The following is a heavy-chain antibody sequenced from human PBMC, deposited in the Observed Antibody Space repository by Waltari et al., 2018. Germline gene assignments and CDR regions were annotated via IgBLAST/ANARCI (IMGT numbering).Heavy chain of an antibody. CDR3: ANSAAEWLPPFDI. J-gene: IGHJ3*02. D-gene: IGHD3-3*01. Sequence: EVQLLEAGGGLVQPGGSLRLSCAASGFTFSSSAMTWARQAPGKGLEWVSAISGSGGSTYYADSVKGRFTISRDNSKNTLYLQMNSLRAEDTAVYYCANSAAEWLPPFDIWGQGTMVTVSS. CDR2: ISGSGGST. CDR1: GFTFSSSA. V-gene: IGHV3-23*01.